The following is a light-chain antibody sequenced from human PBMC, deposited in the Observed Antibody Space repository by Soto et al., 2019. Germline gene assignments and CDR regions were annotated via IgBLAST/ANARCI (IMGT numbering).Light chain of an antibody. Sequence: QSALIQPASVSGSPGQSITISCTGTTSDVGGYNHVSWFQQHPGKVPKLMIYDVNNRPSGVSNRFSGSKSGNTASLTISGLQAEDEADYYCSSYTNTNTLVFGAGTKLTVL. CDR1: TSDVGGYNH. CDR3: SSYTNTNTLV. J-gene: IGLJ2*01. CDR2: DVN. V-gene: IGLV2-14*01.